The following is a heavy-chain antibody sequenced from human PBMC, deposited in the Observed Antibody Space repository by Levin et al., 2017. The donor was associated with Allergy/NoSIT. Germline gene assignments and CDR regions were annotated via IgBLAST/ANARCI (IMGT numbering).Heavy chain of an antibody. D-gene: IGHD1-1*01. CDR1: GFTISEYA. V-gene: IGHV3-23*01. CDR3: AKKQGGTSGFSFDV. J-gene: IGHJ3*01. Sequence: GESLKISCAVSGFTISEYAMAWVRQAPGKGLEWVSVITGGGFNTYYGDSVKGRFTVSRNDSKDTLYLELNSLGGEDTAVYYCAKKQGGTSGFSFDVWGQGTMVTVSS. CDR2: ITGGGFNT.